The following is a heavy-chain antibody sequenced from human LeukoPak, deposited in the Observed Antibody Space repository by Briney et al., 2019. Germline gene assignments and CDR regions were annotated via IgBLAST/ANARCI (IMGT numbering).Heavy chain of an antibody. CDR2: INPDSGAT. Sequence: ASVKVSCKASGYTFTSYYMHWVRQAPGQGLEWMGWINPDSGATNIAQIFQGRVTVTRDTSISTVYMELSRLKSDDTAVYYCARQLWFDSWGQGTLVTVSS. CDR1: GYTFTSYY. CDR3: ARQLWFDS. J-gene: IGHJ5*01. V-gene: IGHV1-2*02. D-gene: IGHD3-10*01.